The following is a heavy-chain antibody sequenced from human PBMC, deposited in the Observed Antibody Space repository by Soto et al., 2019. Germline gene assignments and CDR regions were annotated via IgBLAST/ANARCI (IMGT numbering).Heavy chain of an antibody. D-gene: IGHD3-16*02. V-gene: IGHV3-30*18. CDR1: GFIFSSYG. J-gene: IGHJ5*02. Sequence: QVQLVESGGGVVQPGRSLRLSCAASGFIFSSYGMHWVRQAPGKGLEWVAVISYDGSNKYYADSVKGRFTISRDNSKNTLYLQMNSLRAEDTAVYYCAKEGGGGGEELWFVSWGQGTLVTVSS. CDR3: AKEGGGGGEELWFVS. CDR2: ISYDGSNK.